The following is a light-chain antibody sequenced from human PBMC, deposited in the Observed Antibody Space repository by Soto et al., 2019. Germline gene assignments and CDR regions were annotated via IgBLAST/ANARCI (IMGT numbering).Light chain of an antibody. Sequence: DIVMTQSPLSLPVTPGEPASISCRSSQSLLHSNGYNYLDWYLQKPGQSPQLLIYLGSNRASGGLVGFSGSCSCTVFTLKICRVEVEDVGVYYCMQALQTPPWTFGQGTKGDIK. J-gene: IGKJ1*01. V-gene: IGKV2-28*01. CDR3: MQALQTPPWT. CDR2: LGS. CDR1: QSLLHSNGYNY.